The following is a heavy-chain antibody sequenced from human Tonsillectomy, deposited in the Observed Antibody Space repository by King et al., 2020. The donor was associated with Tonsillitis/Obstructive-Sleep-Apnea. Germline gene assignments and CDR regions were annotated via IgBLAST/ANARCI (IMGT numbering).Heavy chain of an antibody. CDR1: GFTFGDYA. D-gene: IGHD3-22*01. CDR3: TRGDYYDSSCYYFLFDY. J-gene: IGHJ4*02. CDR2: IRSKAYGGTT. V-gene: IGHV3-49*04. Sequence: VQLVESGGGLVQPGRSLRLSCTASGFTFGDYAMSWVRQAPGKGLEWVGFIRSKAYGGTTEYAASVKGRFTISRDDSKSIAYLQMNSLKTEDTAVYYCTRGDYYDSSCYYFLFDYWGQGTLVTVSS.